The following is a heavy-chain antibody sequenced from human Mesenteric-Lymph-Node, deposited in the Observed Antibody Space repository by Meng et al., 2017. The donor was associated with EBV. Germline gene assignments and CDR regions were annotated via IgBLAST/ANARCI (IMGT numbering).Heavy chain of an antibody. V-gene: IGHV4-34*01. CDR2: INHSGST. CDR1: GGSFSAYY. D-gene: IGHD4-11*01. Sequence: QVQLQQGGAGLLKPSETPSLNCAVYGGSFSAYYWTWIRQPPGKGLEWIGEINHSGSTIYNPSLKSRVTMSVDTSKSQFSLKLSSVTAADTAVYFCARQRSDSRLFDYWGQGTLVTVSS. CDR3: ARQRSDSRLFDY. J-gene: IGHJ4*01.